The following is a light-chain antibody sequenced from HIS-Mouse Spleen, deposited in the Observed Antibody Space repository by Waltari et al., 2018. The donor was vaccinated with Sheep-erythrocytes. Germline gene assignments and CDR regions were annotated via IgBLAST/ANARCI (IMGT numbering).Light chain of an antibody. CDR1: SSDVGSYNL. CDR2: EGS. J-gene: IGLJ3*02. CDR3: CSYAGSSTWV. V-gene: IGLV2-23*01. Sequence: QSALTQPASVSGSPGQSITISCTGTSSDVGSYNLVSWYQQHPGKAPKLMIYEGSKRHSGVSSRFSCSESGNTAYLTIYGLQAEDEADYYCCSYAGSSTWVFGGGTKLTVL.